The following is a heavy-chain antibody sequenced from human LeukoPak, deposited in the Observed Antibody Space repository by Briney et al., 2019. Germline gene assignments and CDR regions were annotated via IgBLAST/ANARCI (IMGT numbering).Heavy chain of an antibody. CDR3: ATGGLAAAGLRGTIDY. J-gene: IGHJ4*02. D-gene: IGHD6-13*01. V-gene: IGHV1-24*01. CDR1: RYTLTELS. CDR2: FDPEDGET. Sequence: ASVKVSCKVSRYTLTELSMHWVRQAPGKGLEWMGGFDPEDGETIYAQKFQGRVTMTEDTSTDTAYMELSSLRSEDTAVYYCATGGLAAAGLRGTIDYWGQGTLVTVSS.